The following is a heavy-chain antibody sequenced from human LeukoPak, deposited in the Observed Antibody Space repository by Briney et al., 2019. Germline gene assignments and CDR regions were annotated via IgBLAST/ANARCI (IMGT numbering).Heavy chain of an antibody. CDR3: AREKEDSTPVRAFDI. Sequence: SETLSLTCTVSGGSISSYYWGWIRQPPGKGLEWIGSIYYSGSTYYNPSLKSRVTISVDTSKNQFSLKLSSVTAADTAVYYCAREKEDSTPVRAFDIWGQGTMVTVSS. CDR1: GGSISSYY. D-gene: IGHD3-10*01. J-gene: IGHJ3*02. CDR2: IYYSGST. V-gene: IGHV4-39*07.